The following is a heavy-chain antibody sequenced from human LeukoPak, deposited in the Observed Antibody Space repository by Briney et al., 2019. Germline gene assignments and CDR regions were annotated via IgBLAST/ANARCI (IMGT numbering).Heavy chain of an antibody. J-gene: IGHJ4*02. Sequence: TSVKVSCKASGFTFTSSAMQWVRQARGQRLEWVGWIVVGSGNTNYAQKFQERVTITRDMSTSTAYMELSSLRSEDAAVYYCAADRLAAASFDYWGQGTLVTVSS. CDR2: IVVGSGNT. CDR3: AADRLAAASFDY. V-gene: IGHV1-58*02. D-gene: IGHD6-13*01. CDR1: GFTFTSSA.